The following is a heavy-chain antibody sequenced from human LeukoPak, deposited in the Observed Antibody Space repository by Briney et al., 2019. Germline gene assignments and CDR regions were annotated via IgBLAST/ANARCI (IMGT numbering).Heavy chain of an antibody. CDR1: GGSISSSSYF. J-gene: IGHJ5*02. Sequence: SETLSLTCTVSGGSISSSSYFWGWIRQPPGKGPEWIGSIFYSGSTYYSPSLKSRVTISVDTSKNQLSLKLTSVTAADTAVYYCARGRGEGRGIALIRGVRAPSYNWFDPWGHGTQVTVSS. CDR2: IFYSGST. V-gene: IGHV4-39*07. D-gene: IGHD3-10*01. CDR3: ARGRGEGRGIALIRGVRAPSYNWFDP.